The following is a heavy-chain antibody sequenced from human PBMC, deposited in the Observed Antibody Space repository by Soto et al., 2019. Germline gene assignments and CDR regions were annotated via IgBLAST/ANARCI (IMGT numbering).Heavy chain of an antibody. D-gene: IGHD6-6*01. CDR3: ARDGGSSLTGGMDV. CDR1: VASISSYY. Sequence: SETLSLTCAVSVASISSYYWSWIRQPPGKGLEWIGYIYYSGSTNYNPSLKSRVTISVDTSKNQFSLKLSSVTAADTAVYYCARDGGSSLTGGMDVWGQGTTVTVSS. V-gene: IGHV4-59*01. CDR2: IYYSGST. J-gene: IGHJ6*02.